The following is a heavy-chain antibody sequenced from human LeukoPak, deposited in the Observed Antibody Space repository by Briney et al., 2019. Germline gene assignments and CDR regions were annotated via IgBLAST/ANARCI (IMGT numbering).Heavy chain of an antibody. V-gene: IGHV3-23*01. J-gene: IGHJ4*02. CDR2: ISGSGGST. Sequence: GGSLRLSCAASGFTFSTYGMTWVRQAPGKGLEWVSAISGSGGSTYYADSVKGRFTISRDNSKNTLYLQMNSLRAEDTAVYYCAKGSLWSGWYPTPFDYWGQGTLVTVSS. CDR1: GFTFSTYG. CDR3: AKGSLWSGWYPTPFDY. D-gene: IGHD6-19*01.